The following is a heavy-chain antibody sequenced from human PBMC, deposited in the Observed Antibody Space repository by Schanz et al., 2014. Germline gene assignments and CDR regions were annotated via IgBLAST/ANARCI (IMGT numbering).Heavy chain of an antibody. V-gene: IGHV3-7*01. Sequence: EVQLVESFLFLVQPGGSLRLSCAASGFTFGNFFMSWVRQAPGKGLEWVANIKQDGIEKYYVDSVKGRFTISRDNAKNSLYLQMNSLTADDTAVYYCARDKGGYYPFDYWGRGTLVTVSS. CDR1: GFTFGNFF. CDR2: IKQDGIEK. J-gene: IGHJ4*02. CDR3: ARDKGGYYPFDY. D-gene: IGHD3-3*01.